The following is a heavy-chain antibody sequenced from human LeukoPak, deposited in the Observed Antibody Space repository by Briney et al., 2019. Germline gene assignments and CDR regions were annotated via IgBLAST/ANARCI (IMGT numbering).Heavy chain of an antibody. Sequence: ASVKVSCKASGYTFTSYYMHWVRQAPGQGLEWMGIINTSGGSTSYAQKFQGRVTMTRDTSTSTVYMELSSLRSEDTAVYYCARSDIVVVPAAIGSTFAFDPWGQGTLVTVSS. CDR2: INTSGGST. D-gene: IGHD2-2*01. CDR3: ARSDIVVVPAAIGSTFAFDP. J-gene: IGHJ5*02. CDR1: GYTFTSYY. V-gene: IGHV1-46*01.